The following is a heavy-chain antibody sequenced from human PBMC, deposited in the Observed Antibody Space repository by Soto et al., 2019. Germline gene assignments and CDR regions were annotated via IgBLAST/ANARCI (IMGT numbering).Heavy chain of an antibody. CDR3: ARGGSSRFDY. D-gene: IGHD6-6*01. Sequence: EVQVVESGGGLVQPGGTLRLSCAASGFTFSSYWMSWVRQAPGKGLEWVAKTKVDGSEKYYLDSVKGRFTISRDNAKDSLYLQMDSLRVEDTAVYYCARGGSSRFDYWGQGTLVAVSS. CDR1: GFTFSSYW. J-gene: IGHJ4*02. CDR2: TKVDGSEK. V-gene: IGHV3-7*05.